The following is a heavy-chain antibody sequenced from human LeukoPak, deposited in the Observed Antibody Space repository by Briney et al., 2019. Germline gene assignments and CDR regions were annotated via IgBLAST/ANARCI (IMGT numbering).Heavy chain of an antibody. Sequence: GGSLRLSCAASGFTFSDYEINWVRQASGKGLEWVSCISTSGSTAYYADSVKGRFTISRDNAKNSLFLQMNTLTAEDTAVYYCARGALRVFDYWGQGTPVTVSS. V-gene: IGHV3-48*03. J-gene: IGHJ4*02. CDR2: ISTSGSTA. CDR1: GFTFSDYE. D-gene: IGHD4/OR15-4a*01. CDR3: ARGALRVFDY.